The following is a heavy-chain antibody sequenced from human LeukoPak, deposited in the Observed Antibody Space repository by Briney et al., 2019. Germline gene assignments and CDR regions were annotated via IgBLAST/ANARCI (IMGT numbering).Heavy chain of an antibody. CDR2: ISSSGSTI. CDR1: GFTFSSYW. CDR3: ARDVRSPRGGFDP. V-gene: IGHV3-48*04. Sequence: QAGGSLRLSCAASGFTFSSYWMSWVRQAPGKGLEWVSYISSSGSTIYYADSVKGRFTISRDNAKNSLYLQMNSLRAEDTAVYYCARDVRSPRGGFDPWGQGTLVTVSS. J-gene: IGHJ5*02. D-gene: IGHD3-10*01.